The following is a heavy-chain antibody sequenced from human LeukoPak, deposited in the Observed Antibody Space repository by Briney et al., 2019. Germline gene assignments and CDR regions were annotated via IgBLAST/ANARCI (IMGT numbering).Heavy chain of an antibody. V-gene: IGHV3-48*04. CDR2: ISSSGSTI. J-gene: IGHJ4*02. D-gene: IGHD1-26*01. CDR3: ARVRWELLDQYYFDY. Sequence: GGSLRLSCAASGFTFSSYSMNWVRQAPGKGLEWVSYISSSGSTIYYADSVKGRFTISRDNAKDSLYLQMNSLRAEDTAVYYCARVRWELLDQYYFDYWGQGTLVTVSS. CDR1: GFTFSSYS.